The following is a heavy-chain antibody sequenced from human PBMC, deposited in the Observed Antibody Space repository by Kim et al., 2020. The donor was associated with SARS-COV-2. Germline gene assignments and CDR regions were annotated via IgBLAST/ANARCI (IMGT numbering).Heavy chain of an antibody. CDR3: AGGGDSYHEYYGFDV. D-gene: IGHD3-16*01. CDR2: INWRGDTP. Sequence: GSLRLSCVISGFSFDEFGMSWVRQLPGKGLEWVSGINWRGDTPGYADAVQGRLTISRDKAKNSLYLQMNSLRVEDTALYYCAGGGDSYHEYYGFDVWGQGPTVTVSS. CDR1: GFSFDEFG. V-gene: IGHV3-20*04. J-gene: IGHJ6*02.